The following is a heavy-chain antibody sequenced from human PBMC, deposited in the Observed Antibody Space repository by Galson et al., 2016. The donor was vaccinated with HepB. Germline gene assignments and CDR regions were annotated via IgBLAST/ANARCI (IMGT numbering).Heavy chain of an antibody. V-gene: IGHV1-18*01. CDR2: ISAYNGDT. Sequence: SVKVSCKASGYSFTNYGVTWVRQAPGQGLEWVAWISAYNGDTNYAPKLQGRFTMTTDTSMATAYMELRSLRSDDTAVYYCARSSSGWFGYGMDVWGQGTRITVSS. CDR3: ARSSSGWFGYGMDV. J-gene: IGHJ6*02. D-gene: IGHD6-19*01. CDR1: GYSFTNYG.